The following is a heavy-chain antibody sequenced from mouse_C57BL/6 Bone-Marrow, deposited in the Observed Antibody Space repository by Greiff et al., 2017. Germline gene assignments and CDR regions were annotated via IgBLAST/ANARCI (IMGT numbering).Heavy chain of an antibody. CDR1: GYTFTSYW. V-gene: IGHV1-50*01. J-gene: IGHJ1*03. CDR2: IDPSDSYT. CDR3: AREDWDWYFDV. Sequence: VQLQQPGAELVKPGASVKLSCKASGYTFTSYWMQWVKQRPGQGLEWIGEIDPSDSYTNYNQKLKGKATLTVDTSSSTAYVQLSSLPSEDSAVYYCAREDWDWYFDVWGTGTTVTVSS. D-gene: IGHD4-1*01.